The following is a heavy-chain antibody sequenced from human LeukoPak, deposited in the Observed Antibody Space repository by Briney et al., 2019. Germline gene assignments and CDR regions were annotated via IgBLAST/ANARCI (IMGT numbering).Heavy chain of an antibody. CDR1: GFTFTNYA. J-gene: IGHJ4*02. CDR2: INHSGST. V-gene: IGHV4-34*01. CDR3: ARGRLAARPPYFDY. D-gene: IGHD6-6*01. Sequence: GSLRLSCAASGFTFTNYAMNWIRQPPGKGLEWIGEINHSGSTNYNPSLKSRVTISVDTSKNQLSLKLSSVTAADTAVYYCARGRLAARPPYFDYWGQGTLVTVSS.